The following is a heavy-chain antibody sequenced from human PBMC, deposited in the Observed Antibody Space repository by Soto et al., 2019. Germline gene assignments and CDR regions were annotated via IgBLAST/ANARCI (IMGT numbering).Heavy chain of an antibody. J-gene: IGHJ6*03. D-gene: IGHD4-17*01. CDR3: ARHNGDYAQTYYYYYMDV. CDR1: GYSFTSYW. Sequence: GESLKISCKGSGYSFTSYWIGWVRQMPGKGLEWMGIIYPGDSDTRYSPSFQGQVTISADKSISTAYLQWSSLKASDTAMYYCARHNGDYAQTYYYYYMDVWGKGTTVTVSS. V-gene: IGHV5-51*01. CDR2: IYPGDSDT.